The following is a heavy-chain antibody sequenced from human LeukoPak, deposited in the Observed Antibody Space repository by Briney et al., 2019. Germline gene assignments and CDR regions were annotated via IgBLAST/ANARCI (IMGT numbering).Heavy chain of an antibody. V-gene: IGHV3-30*18. Sequence: GGSLRLSCAASGFTFSSYGMHWVRQAPGKGLEWVAVISYDGSNKYYADSVKGRFTISRDNSKNTLYLQMNSLRAEDTAVYYCAKVLLVAGPFDYWGQGTLVTVSS. D-gene: IGHD6-19*01. CDR2: ISYDGSNK. CDR3: AKVLLVAGPFDY. J-gene: IGHJ4*02. CDR1: GFTFSSYG.